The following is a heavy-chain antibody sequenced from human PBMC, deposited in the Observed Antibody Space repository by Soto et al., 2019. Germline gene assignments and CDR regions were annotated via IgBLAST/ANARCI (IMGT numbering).Heavy chain of an antibody. CDR2: ISSNGGST. CDR3: VKDRYEIAARPAFDI. Sequence: GGSLRLSCSASGFTFSSYAMHWVRQAPGKGLEYVSAISSNGGSTYYADSGKGRFTISRDNSKNTLYLQMSSLRAEDTAVYYCVKDRYEIAARPAFDIWGQGTMVTVSS. D-gene: IGHD6-6*01. J-gene: IGHJ3*02. CDR1: GFTFSSYA. V-gene: IGHV3-64D*06.